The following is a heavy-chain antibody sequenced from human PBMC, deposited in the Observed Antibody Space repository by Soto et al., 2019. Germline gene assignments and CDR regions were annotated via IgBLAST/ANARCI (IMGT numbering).Heavy chain of an antibody. Sequence: QVQLVQSGAEVKKPGASVKVSCKASGYTFTSYNINWVRQATGQGLEWMGWTNPNSGSTGYAQKFQGRVTMTRDTSISTAFMELSSLRSEDTAVYYCARGHNWFDPWGQGTLVTVSS. CDR3: ARGHNWFDP. CDR1: GYTFTSYN. J-gene: IGHJ5*02. CDR2: TNPNSGST. V-gene: IGHV1-8*01.